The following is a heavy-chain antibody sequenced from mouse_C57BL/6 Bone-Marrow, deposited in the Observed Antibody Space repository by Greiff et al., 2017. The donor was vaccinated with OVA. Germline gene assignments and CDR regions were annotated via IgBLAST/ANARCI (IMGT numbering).Heavy chain of an antibody. D-gene: IGHD2-1*01. Sequence: QVQLQQPGAELVRPGSSVKLSCKASGYTFTSYWMHWVKQRPGRGLEWIGRIDPNSGGTKYNEKFKSKATLTVDKPSSTAYMQLSSLTSEDSAVYYCARRGGFYYANERSFAYWGQGTLVTVSA. CDR3: ARRGGFYYANERSFAY. CDR1: GYTFTSYW. V-gene: IGHV1-72*01. CDR2: IDPNSGGT. J-gene: IGHJ3*01.